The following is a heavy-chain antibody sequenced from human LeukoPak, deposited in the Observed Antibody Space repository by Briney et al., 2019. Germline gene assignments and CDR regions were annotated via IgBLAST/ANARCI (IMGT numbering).Heavy chain of an antibody. CDR2: ISSSSSTI. V-gene: IGHV3-48*01. D-gene: IGHD2-2*01. J-gene: IGHJ6*03. CDR3: ARERAVVPAAGDYYYYYMDV. CDR1: GFTFSSYS. Sequence: GGSLRLSCAASGFTFSSYSMNWVRQAPGKGLEWVSYISSSSSTIYYADSVKGRFTISRDNAKNSLYLQMNSLRAEDTAVYYCARERAVVPAAGDYYYYYMDVWGKGTTVTVSS.